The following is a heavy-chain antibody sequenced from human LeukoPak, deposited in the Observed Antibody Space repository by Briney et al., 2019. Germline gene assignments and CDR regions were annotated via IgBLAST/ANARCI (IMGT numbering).Heavy chain of an antibody. Sequence: PGGSLRLSCAASGFTVSSNYITWVRQAPGKGLEWVSAIYSGGTTYYADSVKGRFTISRDNPKNTLYLQMNSLRAEDTAVYYCARAVATVYYFYMDVWGKGTTVTISS. V-gene: IGHV3-53*01. CDR2: IYSGGTT. J-gene: IGHJ6*03. CDR3: ARAVATVYYFYMDV. D-gene: IGHD5-12*01. CDR1: GFTVSSNY.